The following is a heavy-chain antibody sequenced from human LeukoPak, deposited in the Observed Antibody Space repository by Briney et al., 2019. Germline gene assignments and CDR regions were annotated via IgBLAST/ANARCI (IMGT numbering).Heavy chain of an antibody. CDR1: GFTFSSYS. V-gene: IGHV3-21*01. CDR3: AKGRVVVVITTYFDY. J-gene: IGHJ4*02. CDR2: ISSSSSYI. D-gene: IGHD3-22*01. Sequence: GGSLRLSCAASGFTFSSYSMNWVRQAPGKGLEWVSSISSSSSYIYYADSVKGRFTISRDNSKNTLYLQMNSLRAEDTAVYYCAKGRVVVVITTYFDYWGQGTLVTVSS.